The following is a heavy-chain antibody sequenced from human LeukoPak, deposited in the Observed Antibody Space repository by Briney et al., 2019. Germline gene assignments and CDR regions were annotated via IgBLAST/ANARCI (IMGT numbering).Heavy chain of an antibody. CDR3: TRAVRYCDWGIHGIAY. D-gene: IGHD3-9*01. Sequence: GSLRLSCTASGFTFSDYAMNWVRQAPGKGLEWVAFIRSKAYGGTTEYAASVKGRFTISRDDSKSIAYLQMNSLKSEDTAVYYCTRAVRYCDWGIHGIAYWGQGTLVTVSS. V-gene: IGHV3-49*04. CDR1: GFTFSDYA. CDR2: IRSKAYGGTT. J-gene: IGHJ4*02.